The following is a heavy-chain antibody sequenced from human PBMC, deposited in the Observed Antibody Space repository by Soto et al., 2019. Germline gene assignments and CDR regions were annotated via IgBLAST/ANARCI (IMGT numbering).Heavy chain of an antibody. CDR2: IYSGGQT. CDR3: ARIYGSGVVDF. J-gene: IGHJ4*02. D-gene: IGHD3-10*01. V-gene: IGHV3-53*01. Sequence: VQLVESGGGLIQAGGSRRLSCRVSGFSVSTNYMAWVRQVPGKGLEWDSVIYSGGQTYYPDSVQGRFTISRDNSKNTVYLQMSSLRVEDTGVYSCARIYGSGVVDFWGQGSLITVSS. CDR1: GFSVSTNY.